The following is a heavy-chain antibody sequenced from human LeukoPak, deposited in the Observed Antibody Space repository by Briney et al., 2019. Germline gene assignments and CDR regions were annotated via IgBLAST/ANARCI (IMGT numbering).Heavy chain of an antibody. CDR3: ARRPPLGYFDY. Sequence: SETLSLTCTVSGGSISSYYWSWIRQPPGKGLERIGYIYYSGSTNFNPSLKSRVAISVDTSKNQFSLKLSSVTAADTAVYYCARRPPLGYFDYWGQGTLVTVSS. J-gene: IGHJ4*02. CDR2: IYYSGST. CDR1: GGSISSYY. V-gene: IGHV4-59*08.